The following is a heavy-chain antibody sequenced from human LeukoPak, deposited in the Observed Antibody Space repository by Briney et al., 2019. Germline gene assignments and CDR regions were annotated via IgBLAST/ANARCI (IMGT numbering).Heavy chain of an antibody. V-gene: IGHV3-74*03. CDR2: GEGDGSTS. CDR1: GFTFSSYW. J-gene: IGHJ4*02. Sequence: GSLRLSCAASGFTFSSYWMHWVRQAPGKGLVWVSRGEGDGSTSTYADSVKGRFTISRDTAKNALYLQMNSLRAEDTAVYYCTTTDHFDYWGQGTLVTVSS. CDR3: TTTDHFDY.